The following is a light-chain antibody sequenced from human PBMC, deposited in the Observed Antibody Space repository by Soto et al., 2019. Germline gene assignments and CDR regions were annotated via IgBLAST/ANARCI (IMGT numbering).Light chain of an antibody. CDR2: DAS. CDR3: QQRSDWLT. J-gene: IGKJ4*01. CDR1: QSVSSY. Sequence: EIVLTQSPATLSLSPGERATLSCRASQSVSSYLAWYQQKPGQAPRLLIYDASNRATGIPARFSGSGSDTHFTLTISSLEPEDLAVYYCQQRSDWLTFGGGTKVEIK. V-gene: IGKV3-11*01.